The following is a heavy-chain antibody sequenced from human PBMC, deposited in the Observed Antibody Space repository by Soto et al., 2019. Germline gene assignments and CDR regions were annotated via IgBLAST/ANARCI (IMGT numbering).Heavy chain of an antibody. D-gene: IGHD1-26*01. J-gene: IGHJ6*02. CDR1: GGTFSSYA. Sequence: SVKVSSKASGGTFSSYAISWVRQAPGQGLEWMGGIIPIFGTANYAQKFQGRVTITADESTSTAHMELSSLRSEDTAVYYCARDPFMRAVGSSYYYYYYGMDVWGQGTTVNVSS. CDR3: ARDPFMRAVGSSYYYYYYGMDV. V-gene: IGHV1-69*13. CDR2: IIPIFGTA.